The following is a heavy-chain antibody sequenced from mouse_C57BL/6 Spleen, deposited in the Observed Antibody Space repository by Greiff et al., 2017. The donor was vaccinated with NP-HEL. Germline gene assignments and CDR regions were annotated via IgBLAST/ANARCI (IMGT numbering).Heavy chain of an antibody. D-gene: IGHD1-1*01. V-gene: IGHV1-76*01. J-gene: IGHJ4*01. CDR1: GYTFTNYY. CDR3: ARYYYGSSPYAMDY. Sequence: VQLQESGAELVRPGASVKLSCTASGYTFTNYYINWVQQRPGQGLEWIARIYPGSGNTYYNEKFKGKATLPAEKSSSTAYMQLISLTSEDSAVYFCARYYYGSSPYAMDYWGQGTSVTVSS. CDR2: IYPGSGNT.